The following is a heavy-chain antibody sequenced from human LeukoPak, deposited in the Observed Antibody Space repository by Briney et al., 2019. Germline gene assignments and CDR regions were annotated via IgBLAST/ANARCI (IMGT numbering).Heavy chain of an antibody. D-gene: IGHD6-6*01. CDR3: ARDTSYYSSSSTGFDY. J-gene: IGHJ4*02. Sequence: PGGSLRLSCAASGFTFSSYSMNWVRQAPGKGLEWVSSISSSSSYIYYADSVKGRFTISRDNAKNSLYLQMNSLRAEDTAVYYCARDTSYYSSSSTGFDYWGQGTLVTVSS. CDR2: ISSSSSYI. CDR1: GFTFSSYS. V-gene: IGHV3-21*01.